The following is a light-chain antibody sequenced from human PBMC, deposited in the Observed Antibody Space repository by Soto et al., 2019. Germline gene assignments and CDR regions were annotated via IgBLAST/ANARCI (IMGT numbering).Light chain of an antibody. CDR2: EVS. CDR1: SSEVGSYNR. Sequence: QSVLTQPPSVSGSPGQSVAIFCTGTSSEVGSYNRVSWYQQPPGTAPKVMIYEVSNRPSGVPDRFSGSKSGNTASLTISGLQAEDEADYYCSSYTSSNTYVFGSGTKVTVL. CDR3: SSYTSSNTYV. J-gene: IGLJ1*01. V-gene: IGLV2-18*02.